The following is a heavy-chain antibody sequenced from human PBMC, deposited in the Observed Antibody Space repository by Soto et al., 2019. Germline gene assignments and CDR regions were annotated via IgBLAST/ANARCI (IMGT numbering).Heavy chain of an antibody. CDR2: ISAYNANA. V-gene: IGHV1-18*01. CDR1: GYTFRNFG. Sequence: QIQLLQSGAEVKKPGASVKVTCKASGYTFRNFGISWVRQAPGQGLEWMGWISAYNANANYAQKCQGRRTKTADTSTSPAYMELRSRRSDDTAVYYCAREKSYFDYGGQGTLVTVSS. J-gene: IGHJ4*02. CDR3: AREKSYFDY.